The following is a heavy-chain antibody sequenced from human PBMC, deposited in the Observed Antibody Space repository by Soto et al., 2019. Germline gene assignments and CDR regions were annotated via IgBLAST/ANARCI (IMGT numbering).Heavy chain of an antibody. J-gene: IGHJ1*01. CDR3: AREGDSSGYFSH. CDR2: FYYSGST. Sequence: SEILSHTCTVSYGSISRGPYSRGINNQPPGKGLDWIGTFYYSGSTNYNPSLESRVTISVDTSKNQFSLKVSSVTAADTAVYYCAREGDSSGYFSHWGQGTLVTVSS. D-gene: IGHD3-22*01. V-gene: IGHV4-39*07. CDR1: YGSISRGPYS.